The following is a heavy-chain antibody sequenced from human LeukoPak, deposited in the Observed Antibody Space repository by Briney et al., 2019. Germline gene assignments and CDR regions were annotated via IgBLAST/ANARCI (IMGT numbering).Heavy chain of an antibody. CDR2: IYYSGST. CDR1: GGSISSSSYY. CDR3: ASTRGYYFDY. Sequence: PWETLSLTCTVSGGSISSSSYYWGWIRQPPGTGLEWIGSIYYSGSTYYNPSLKSRVTISVDTSKNQFSLKLSSVTAADTAVYYCASTRGYYFDYWGQGTLVTVSS. J-gene: IGHJ4*02. V-gene: IGHV4-39*01.